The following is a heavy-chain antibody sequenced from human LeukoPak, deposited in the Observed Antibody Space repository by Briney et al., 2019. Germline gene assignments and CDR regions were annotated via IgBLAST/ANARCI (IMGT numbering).Heavy chain of an antibody. CDR3: ALLWTKLLGRSDY. Sequence: GGTLRLSCAASGFTFKKYDVSWVRQAPGKGLEWVSGIRASGGATYYADSVKGRFNISRDNSENTLYLLMNSLRGEDTAIYYCALLWTKLLGRSDYWGQGTLVTVSS. D-gene: IGHD3/OR15-3a*01. J-gene: IGHJ4*02. CDR2: IRASGGAT. V-gene: IGHV3-23*01. CDR1: GFTFKKYD.